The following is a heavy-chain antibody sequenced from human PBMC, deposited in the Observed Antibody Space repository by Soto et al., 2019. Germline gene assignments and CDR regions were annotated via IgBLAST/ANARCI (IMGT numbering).Heavy chain of an antibody. V-gene: IGHV1-2*02. CDR3: ARDVVVVPAALFAP. CDR1: GYTFTGYY. CDR2: INPNSGGT. Sequence: ASVKVSCKASGYTFTGYYMHWVRQAPGQGLEWMGWINPNSGGTNYAQKFQGRVTMTRDTSISTAYMELSRLRSDDTAVYYCARDVVVVPAALFAPWGQGTLGTVS. D-gene: IGHD2-2*01. J-gene: IGHJ5*02.